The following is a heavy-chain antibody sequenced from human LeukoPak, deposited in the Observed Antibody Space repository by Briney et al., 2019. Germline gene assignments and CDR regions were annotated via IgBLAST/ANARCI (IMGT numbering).Heavy chain of an antibody. J-gene: IGHJ4*02. V-gene: IGHV1-69*04. CDR2: IIPILGIA. D-gene: IGHD3-22*01. Sequence: SVKVSCKASGGTLSSYAISWVRQAPGQGLEWMGRIIPILGIANYAQKFQGRVTITADKSTSTAYMELSSLRSEDTAVYYCARTYYYDSSGYYYFDYWGQGTLVTVSS. CDR3: ARTYYYDSSGYYYFDY. CDR1: GGTLSSYA.